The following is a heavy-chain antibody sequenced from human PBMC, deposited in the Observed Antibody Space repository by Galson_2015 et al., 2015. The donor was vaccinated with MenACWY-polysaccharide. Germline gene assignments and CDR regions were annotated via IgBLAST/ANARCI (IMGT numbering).Heavy chain of an antibody. D-gene: IGHD2-21*01. CDR3: ARIIARKYTFADS. CDR2: MNPNSGNT. J-gene: IGHJ4*02. CDR1: GYKFTSYD. Sequence: SVTVSCKASGYKFTSYDINWVRQATGQGLEWMGWMNPNSGNTGYAQKFQGRVTMTSSSAMSTAFMELSSLRSEDTTVYYCARIIARKYTFADSWGQGTLVTVSS. V-gene: IGHV1-8*01.